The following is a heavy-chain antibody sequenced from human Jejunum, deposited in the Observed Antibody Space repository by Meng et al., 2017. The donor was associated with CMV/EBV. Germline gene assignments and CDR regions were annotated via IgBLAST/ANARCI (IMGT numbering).Heavy chain of an antibody. J-gene: IGHJ4*02. D-gene: IGHD1-26*01. CDR2: IYRGDDK. CDR3: AHFVGGYYPSRPDY. V-gene: IGHV2-5*02. Sequence: QIPLKVSGPTCGKPTPPLTLTCSFSGFSPSTSGGGVGWIRQPPGKALEWLALIYRGDDKRYSPSLNSRLTIAKDTSKNEVVLTLTNMGPIDTGTYYCAHFVGGYYPSRPDYWGQGTLVTVSS. CDR1: GFSPSTSGGG.